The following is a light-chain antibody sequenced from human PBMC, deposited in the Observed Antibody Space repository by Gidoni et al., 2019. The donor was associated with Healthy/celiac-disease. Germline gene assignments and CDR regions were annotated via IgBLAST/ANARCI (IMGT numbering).Light chain of an antibody. CDR2: GAS. J-gene: IGKJ4*01. V-gene: IGKV3-15*01. CDR3: QQYNNWPPLT. Sequence: DIVMTQSPSTLSVSPGETANLSCSASQSVSSNLAWYQQKPVQAPRLLIYGASTRATGIPASFMGSGSGTEFTLTISILHSEDFAVYYWQQYNNWPPLTFGGGTKVEIK. CDR1: QSVSSN.